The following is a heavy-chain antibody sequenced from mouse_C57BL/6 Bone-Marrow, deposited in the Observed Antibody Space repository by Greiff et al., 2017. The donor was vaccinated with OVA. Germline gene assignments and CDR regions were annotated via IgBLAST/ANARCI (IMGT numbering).Heavy chain of an antibody. Sequence: KLQESGPGLVKPSQSLFLTCSITGFPITSGYYWIWIRQSPGKPLEWMGYITHSGETFYNQSLQSPISITRETSKNQFFLQLNSVTTEDTAMYYCAGDSWYGFDVWGTGTTVTVSS. CDR3: AGDSWYGFDV. J-gene: IGHJ1*03. D-gene: IGHD1-1*01. CDR2: ITHSGET. CDR1: GFPITSGYY. V-gene: IGHV12-3*01.